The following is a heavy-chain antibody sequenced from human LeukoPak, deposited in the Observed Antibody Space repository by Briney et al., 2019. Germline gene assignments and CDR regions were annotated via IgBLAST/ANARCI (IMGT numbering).Heavy chain of an antibody. CDR1: GGSISSYY. D-gene: IGHD6-19*01. V-gene: IGHV4-59*08. CDR2: IYYSGST. J-gene: IGHJ4*02. Sequence: SAETLSLTCTVSGGSISSYYWSWIRQPPGKGLEWIGYIYYSGSTNYNPSLKSRVTISVDTSKNQFSLKLSSVTAADTAVYYCARHGYSSGWDPPFDYWGQGTLVTVSS. CDR3: ARHGYSSGWDPPFDY.